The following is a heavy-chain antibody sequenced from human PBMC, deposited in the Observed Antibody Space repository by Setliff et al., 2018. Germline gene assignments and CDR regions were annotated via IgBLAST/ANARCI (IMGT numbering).Heavy chain of an antibody. CDR2: INPHGSEK. CDR1: GLSYSNDW. CDR3: VGAGTYSY. V-gene: IGHV3-7*01. D-gene: IGHD3-10*01. J-gene: IGHJ4*02. Sequence: PGGSLRLSCTASGLSYSNDWVSWVRQAPGKGLEWLASINPHGSEKYYADSVKGRFTISRDNAKNSLSLQMNSLRTEDTAVYYCVGAGTYSYWGQGTLVTVSS.